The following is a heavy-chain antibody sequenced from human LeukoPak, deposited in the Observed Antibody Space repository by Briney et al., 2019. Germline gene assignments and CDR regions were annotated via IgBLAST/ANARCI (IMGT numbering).Heavy chain of an antibody. Sequence: GASVKVSCKVSGYTLTELSMHWVRPAPGKGLEWMGGFDPEDGETIYAQKFQGRVTMTEDTSTDTAYMELSSLRSEDTAVYYCAXXXXXXXXXXXXXYYYGMDVWGQGTTVTVS. CDR1: GYTLTELS. CDR3: AXXXXXXXXXXXXXYYYGMDV. V-gene: IGHV1-24*01. CDR2: FDPEDGET. J-gene: IGHJ6*02.